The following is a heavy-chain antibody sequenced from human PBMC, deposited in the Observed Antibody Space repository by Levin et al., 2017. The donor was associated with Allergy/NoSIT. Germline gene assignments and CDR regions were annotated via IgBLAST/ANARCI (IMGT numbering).Heavy chain of an antibody. CDR1: GGSISSYY. D-gene: IGHD1-7*01. CDR2: IYYSGST. V-gene: IGHV4-59*01. Sequence: SETLSLTCTVSGGSISSYYWSWIRQPPGKGLEWIGYIYYSGSTNYNPSLKSRVTISVDTSKNQFSLKLSSVTAADTAVYYCARYISNYAFDYWGQGTLVTVSS. CDR3: ARYISNYAFDY. J-gene: IGHJ4*02.